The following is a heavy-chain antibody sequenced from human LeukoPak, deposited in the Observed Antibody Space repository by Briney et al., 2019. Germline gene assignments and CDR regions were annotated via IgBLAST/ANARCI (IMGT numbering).Heavy chain of an antibody. V-gene: IGHV1-18*04. Sequence: ASVKVSCKASGYTFTSYGISWVRQAPGQGLEWMGWISAYNGNTNYAQKLQGRVSMTTDTSTSTAYMELRSLRSDDTAVYYCARDPGHLAAAGLTDWGQGTLVTVSS. CDR1: GYTFTSYG. J-gene: IGHJ4*02. D-gene: IGHD6-13*01. CDR2: ISAYNGNT. CDR3: ARDPGHLAAAGLTD.